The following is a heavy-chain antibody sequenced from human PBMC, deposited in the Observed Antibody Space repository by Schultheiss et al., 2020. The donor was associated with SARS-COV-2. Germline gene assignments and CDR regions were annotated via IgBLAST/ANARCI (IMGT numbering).Heavy chain of an antibody. CDR2: IYPGNSDT. CDR1: GYSFTSYW. CDR3: ASPHYVEMATILEGLYAFDI. J-gene: IGHJ3*02. D-gene: IGHD5-24*01. Sequence: GESLKISCKGSGYSFTSYWIGWVRQMPGKGLEWMGIIYPGNSDTRYSPSFQGQVTISADKSISTAYLQWSSLKASDTAMYYCASPHYVEMATILEGLYAFDIWGQGTMVTVSS. V-gene: IGHV5-51*01.